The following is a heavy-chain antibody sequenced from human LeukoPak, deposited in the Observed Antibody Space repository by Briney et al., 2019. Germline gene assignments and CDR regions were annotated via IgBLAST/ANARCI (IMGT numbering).Heavy chain of an antibody. J-gene: IGHJ4*02. CDR3: AEVPHDYGDYGPWWYHFDY. V-gene: IGHV3-23*01. Sequence: GGSLRLSCAASGFTFSSYAMSWVRQAPGKGLEWVSAISGSGGSTYYADSVKGRFTISRDNSKNTLYLQMNSLRAEDAAVYYCAEVPHDYGDYGPWWYHFDYWGQGTLVTVSS. D-gene: IGHD4-17*01. CDR1: GFTFSSYA. CDR2: ISGSGGST.